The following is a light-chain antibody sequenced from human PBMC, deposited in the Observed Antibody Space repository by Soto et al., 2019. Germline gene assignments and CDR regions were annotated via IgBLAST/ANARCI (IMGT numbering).Light chain of an antibody. V-gene: IGLV2-14*01. J-gene: IGLJ1*01. CDR2: DVS. Sequence: QSALIQPASVSGSPRQSITISCTGTSSDVGGYNYVSWYQQHPGKAPKLMIYDVSNRPSGVSNRFSGSKSGNTASLTISGLQAEDEADYYCSSYTSSSTLYVLGTGTKVT. CDR3: SSYTSSSTLYV. CDR1: SSDVGGYNY.